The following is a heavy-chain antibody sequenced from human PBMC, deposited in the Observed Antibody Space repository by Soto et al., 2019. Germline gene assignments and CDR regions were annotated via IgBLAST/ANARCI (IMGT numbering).Heavy chain of an antibody. Sequence: ASVNVSCKASGYTFTSYYMHWVRQAPGQGLEWMGIINPSGGSTSYAQKFQGRVTITRDKSTSTAYMELSSLRSEDTAVYYCARSPVWSGYYSDPYYYGMDVWGQGTTVTVSS. CDR1: GYTFTSYY. J-gene: IGHJ6*02. CDR2: INPSGGST. V-gene: IGHV1-46*01. CDR3: ARSPVWSGYYSDPYYYGMDV. D-gene: IGHD3-3*01.